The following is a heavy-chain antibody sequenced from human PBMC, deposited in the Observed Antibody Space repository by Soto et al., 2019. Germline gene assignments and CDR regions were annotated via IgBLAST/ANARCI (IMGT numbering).Heavy chain of an antibody. CDR1: GFTFSSYA. Sequence: VGSLRLSCAASGFTFSSYAMHWVRQAPGKGLEWVSFIGSRTSDIYYADSVKGRFTISRDNAKNSLYLDLTRLRAEDTAVYFCVRDYYDTSGYPNNFDMCGQGTTDTVSS. CDR3: VRDYYDTSGYPNNFDM. J-gene: IGHJ3*02. D-gene: IGHD3-22*01. V-gene: IGHV3-21*01. CDR2: IGSRTSDI.